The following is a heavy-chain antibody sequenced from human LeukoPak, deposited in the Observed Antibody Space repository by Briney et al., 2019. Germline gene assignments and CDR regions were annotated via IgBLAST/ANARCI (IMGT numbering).Heavy chain of an antibody. CDR3: ARDREAARPNWFDP. CDR2: ISIYNGNT. D-gene: IGHD6-6*01. J-gene: IGHJ5*02. CDR1: GYTFTTYG. V-gene: IGHV1-18*01. Sequence: GASVKVSCKAPGYTFTTYGLSWVRQAPGQGLEWMGWISIYNGNTDYAEKFQGRVTMTTDTSTSTAYMELRSLRSDDTAVYYCARDREAARPNWFDPWGQGTLVTVSS.